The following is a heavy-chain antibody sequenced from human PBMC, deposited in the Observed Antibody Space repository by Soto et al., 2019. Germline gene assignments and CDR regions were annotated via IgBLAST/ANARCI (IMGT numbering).Heavy chain of an antibody. J-gene: IGHJ3*02. V-gene: IGHV3-11*05. D-gene: IGHD5-12*01. CDR3: ARDPGYSGYDDYAFDI. Sequence: PGGSLRLSCAASGFTFSDYYMSWIRQAPGKGLEWVSYISSSSSYTNYADSVKGRFTISRDNAKNSLYLQMNSLRAEDTAVYYCARDPGYSGYDDYAFDIWGKGTMVTV. CDR1: GFTFSDYY. CDR2: ISSSSSYT.